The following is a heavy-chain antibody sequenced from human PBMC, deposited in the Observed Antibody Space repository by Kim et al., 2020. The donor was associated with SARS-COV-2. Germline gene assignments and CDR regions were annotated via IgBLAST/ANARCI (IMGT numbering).Heavy chain of an antibody. Sequence: YTPSRKSRVTISVDTAKNQFSLKLSSVTAADTAVYYCARDGSGWYGGGYWGQGTLVTVSS. J-gene: IGHJ4*02. CDR3: ARDGSGWYGGGY. V-gene: IGHV4-34*01. D-gene: IGHD6-19*01.